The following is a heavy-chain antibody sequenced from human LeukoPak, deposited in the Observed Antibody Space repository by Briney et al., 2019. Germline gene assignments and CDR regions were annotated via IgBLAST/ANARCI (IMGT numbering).Heavy chain of an antibody. Sequence: PGGSLRLSCAASGFTFSPYWMHWVRQAPGMGLVWVSRINSDGSSTSYADSVKGRFTISRDNAKNTLYLQMNSLRAEDTAVYYCARGDYVWGSYRLYYFDYWGQGTLVTVSS. CDR1: GFTFSPYW. J-gene: IGHJ4*02. D-gene: IGHD3-16*02. CDR3: ARGDYVWGSYRLYYFDY. V-gene: IGHV3-74*01. CDR2: INSDGSST.